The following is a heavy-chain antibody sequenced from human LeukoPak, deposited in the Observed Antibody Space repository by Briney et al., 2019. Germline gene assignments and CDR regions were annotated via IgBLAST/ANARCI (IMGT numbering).Heavy chain of an antibody. CDR3: ARKDIAVAGGFDY. CDR1: GFTFSSYT. CDR2: ISSRSSYI. V-gene: IGHV3-21*01. D-gene: IGHD6-19*01. J-gene: IGHJ4*02. Sequence: GGSLRLSCAASGFTFSSYTMNWVRQAPGKGLEWVSSISSRSSYIYYADSVKGRFTISRDNAENSLYLQMNSLRAEDTAVYYCARKDIAVAGGFDYWGQGTLVTVSS.